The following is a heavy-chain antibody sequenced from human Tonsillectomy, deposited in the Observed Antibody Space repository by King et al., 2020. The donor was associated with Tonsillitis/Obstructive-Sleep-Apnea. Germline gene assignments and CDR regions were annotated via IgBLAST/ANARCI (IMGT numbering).Heavy chain of an antibody. CDR2: ISYDGSNK. CDR1: GFTFSSYA. V-gene: IGHV3-30*04. CDR3: ARGACSSTSCHETY. D-gene: IGHD2-2*01. Sequence: VQLVESGGGVVQPGRSLRLSCAASGFTFSSYAMHWVRQAPGKGLEWVAVISYDGSNKYYADSVKGRFTISRDNSKNTLYLQMNSLRAEDTAVYYCARGACSSTSCHETYWGQGTLVTVSS. J-gene: IGHJ4*02.